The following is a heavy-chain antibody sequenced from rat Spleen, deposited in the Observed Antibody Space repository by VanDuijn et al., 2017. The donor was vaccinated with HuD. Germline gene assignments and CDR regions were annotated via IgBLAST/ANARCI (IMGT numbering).Heavy chain of an antibody. D-gene: IGHD1-2*01. CDR1: FYSITSSYR. V-gene: IGHV3-3*01. J-gene: IGHJ2*01. Sequence: EVLLQESGPGLVKPLQSLSLACSVTFYSITSSYRWNWIRKFPGNKLDWMGYINSAGSTNYNPSLRSRIPITRDTSKNQFFLQVNSVTTEDTATYYCASLYSSYSLYYFDYWGQGVMVTVSS. CDR3: ASLYSSYSLYYFDY. CDR2: INSAGST.